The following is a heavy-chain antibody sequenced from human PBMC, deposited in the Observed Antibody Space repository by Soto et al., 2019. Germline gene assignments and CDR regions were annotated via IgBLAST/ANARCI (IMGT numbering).Heavy chain of an antibody. V-gene: IGHV3-23*01. CDR2: LSASGGST. CDR3: AKSMVGDFDCICFDY. J-gene: IGHJ4*02. Sequence: GGSLRLSCAASGFTFNNFAMNWVRQAPGKGLEWVSGLSASGGSTYYADSVKGRFTISRDKSKNTLYLQMNSLRAEDTAVYYCAKSMVGDFDCICFDYWGRGTLVIGSS. D-gene: IGHD3-9*01. CDR1: GFTFNNFA.